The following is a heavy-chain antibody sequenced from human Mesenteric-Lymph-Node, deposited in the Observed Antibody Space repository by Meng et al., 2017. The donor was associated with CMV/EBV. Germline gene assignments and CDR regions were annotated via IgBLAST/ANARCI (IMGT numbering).Heavy chain of an antibody. V-gene: IGHV4-34*01. J-gene: IGHJ4*01. CDR3: AREPIYCSGTTCYHFDY. D-gene: IGHD2-2*01. CDR1: GGSFSGYD. Sequence: YGGSFSGYDWNWIRQPPGKGLEWIGEISLSGSTNYNPSLKSRVTISVDTSKSQFSLKLRSVTAADTAVYYCAREPIYCSGTTCYHFDYWGQGTLVTVSS. CDR2: ISLSGST.